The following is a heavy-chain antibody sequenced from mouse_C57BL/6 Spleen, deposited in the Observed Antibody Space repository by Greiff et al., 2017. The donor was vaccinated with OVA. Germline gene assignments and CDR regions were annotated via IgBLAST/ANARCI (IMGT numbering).Heavy chain of an antibody. Sequence: EVKLVESGGGLVKPGGSLKLSCAASGFTFSDYGMHWVRQAPEKGLEWVAYISSGSSTIYYADTVKGRFTISRDNAKNTLFLQMTSLRSEDTAMYYCARTGNYYYFDYWGKGTTLTVSS. D-gene: IGHD2-1*01. CDR1: GFTFSDYG. CDR3: ARTGNYYYFDY. CDR2: ISSGSSTI. J-gene: IGHJ2*01. V-gene: IGHV5-17*01.